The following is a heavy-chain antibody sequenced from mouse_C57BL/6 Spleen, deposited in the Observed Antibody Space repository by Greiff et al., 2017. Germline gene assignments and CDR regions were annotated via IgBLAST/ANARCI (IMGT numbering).Heavy chain of an antibody. J-gene: IGHJ4*01. D-gene: IGHD1-1*01. Sequence: QVQLQQPGAELVMPGASVKLSCKASGYTFTSYWMHWVKQRPGQGLEWIGEIDPSDSYTNYNQKFKCKSTLTVDKSSSTAYMQLISLTSEDSAVYYCARYYGSYYAMYYWGQGTSVTVSS. V-gene: IGHV1-69*01. CDR3: ARYYGSYYAMYY. CDR2: IDPSDSYT. CDR1: GYTFTSYW.